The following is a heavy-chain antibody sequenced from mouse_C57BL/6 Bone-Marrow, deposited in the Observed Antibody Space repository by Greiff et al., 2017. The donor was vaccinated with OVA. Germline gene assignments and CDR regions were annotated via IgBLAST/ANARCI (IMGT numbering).Heavy chain of an antibody. V-gene: IGHV1-47*01. CDR1: GYTFTSYW. CDR2: FHPYNDDT. CDR3: ARGITTEYYAMDY. Sequence: VQLQQPGTELVKPGASVKLSCKASGYTFTSYWMHWVKQRPGQGLEWIGNFHPYNDDTKYNEKFKGKATLTVEKSSSTVYLELSRLTSDDSAVYYCARGITTEYYAMDYWGQGTSVTVSS. J-gene: IGHJ4*01. D-gene: IGHD1-1*01.